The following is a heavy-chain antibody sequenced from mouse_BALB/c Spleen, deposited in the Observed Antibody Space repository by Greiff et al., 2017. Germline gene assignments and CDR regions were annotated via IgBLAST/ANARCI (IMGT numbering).Heavy chain of an antibody. CDR2: ILPGSGST. V-gene: IGHV1-9*01. CDR1: GYTFSSYW. J-gene: IGHJ3*01. Sequence: VQLQQSGAELMKPGASVKISCKATGYTFSSYWIEWVKQRPGHGLEWIGEILPGSGSTNYNEKFKGKATFTADTSSNTAYMQLSSLTSEDSAVYYCARVTTEFAYWGQGTLVTVSA. D-gene: IGHD1-1*01. CDR3: ARVTTEFAY.